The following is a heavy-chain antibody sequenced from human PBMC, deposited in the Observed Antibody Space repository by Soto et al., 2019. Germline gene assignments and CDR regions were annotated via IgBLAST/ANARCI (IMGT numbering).Heavy chain of an antibody. CDR2: INHSGST. J-gene: IGHJ5*02. D-gene: IGHD6-6*01. Sequence: SETLSLTCAVYGGSFSGYYWSWIRQPPGKGLEWIGEINHSGSTNYNPSLKSRVTISVDTSKNQFSLKLSSVTAADTALYYCARKSRRRIVYSSASAWFDPWGQGTLAT. CDR3: ARKSRRRIVYSSASAWFDP. CDR1: GGSFSGYY. V-gene: IGHV4-34*01.